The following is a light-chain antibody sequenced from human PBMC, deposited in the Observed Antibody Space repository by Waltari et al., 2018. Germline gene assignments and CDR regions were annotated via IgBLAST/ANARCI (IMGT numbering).Light chain of an antibody. CDR3: YSTDSSGNHVV. V-gene: IGLV3-10*01. CDR2: EDS. CDR1: ALPKKY. J-gene: IGLJ2*01. Sequence: SYELTQPPSVSVSPGQTARITCSGDALPKKYAYWYQQKSGQAPVLVIYEDSKRTSGIPGSVSGSSSGTMATLTISGAQVEDEADYYCYSTDSSGNHVVFGGGTKLTVL.